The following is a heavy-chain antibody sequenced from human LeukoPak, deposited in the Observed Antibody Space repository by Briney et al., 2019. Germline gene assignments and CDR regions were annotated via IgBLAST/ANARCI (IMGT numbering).Heavy chain of an antibody. V-gene: IGHV3-23*01. D-gene: IGHD6-19*01. CDR1: GFSFSSYA. Sequence: GGSLTLSCTASGFSFSSYAMCWGRQPPGKGLEWVSAISGSGGSTYYADSVKSRFTISRDSSKNTLYLQMNSLRAEDTAVYYCAKAQDSSGWDEEWVIDYWGQGTLVTVSS. J-gene: IGHJ4*02. CDR2: ISGSGGST. CDR3: AKAQDSSGWDEEWVIDY.